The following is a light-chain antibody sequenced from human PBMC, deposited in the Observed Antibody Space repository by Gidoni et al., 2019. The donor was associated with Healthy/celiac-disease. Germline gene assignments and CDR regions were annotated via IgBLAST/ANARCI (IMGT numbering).Light chain of an antibody. V-gene: IGKV2-28*01. J-gene: IGKJ5*01. CDR3: MQALQTRIT. CDR2: LGS. CDR1: QGVLHSNGYNY. Sequence: DMVMTQSPLSLPVTPGEPASISCRSSQGVLHSNGYNYLDWYLQKPGQSPQLLLYLGSNRAAGAPDRFSGSGSGTDFTLKISRVEAEDVGVYYCMQALQTRITFGQGTRLEIK.